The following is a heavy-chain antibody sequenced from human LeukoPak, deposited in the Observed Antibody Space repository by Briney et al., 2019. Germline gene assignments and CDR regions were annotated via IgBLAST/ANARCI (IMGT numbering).Heavy chain of an antibody. CDR1: GDSISGFY. CDR2: ISTSGST. D-gene: IGHD4-17*01. Sequence: SETLSLTCTVSGDSISGFYWSWIRQPAGKGLQWIGRISTSGSTNYSPSLKSRVTMSADRSTNEFSLTVRSVTAADTALYYCARGLPSYGDYVDYYFYMDVWGKGTTVTVSS. CDR3: ARGLPSYGDYVDYYFYMDV. J-gene: IGHJ6*03. V-gene: IGHV4-4*07.